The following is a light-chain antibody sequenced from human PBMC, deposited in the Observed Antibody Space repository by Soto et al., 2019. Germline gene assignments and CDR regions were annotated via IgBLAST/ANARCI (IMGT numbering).Light chain of an antibody. CDR1: SSNIGAGYD. CDR2: DNT. J-gene: IGLJ1*01. Sequence: QAVVTQPPSVSGAPGQRVTISCTGSSSNIGAGYDVHWYQQLPGTAPKLLIHDNTNRPSGVPDRFSGSKSGTSASLAITGLQAEDEADYYCQSYDSSLSGSYVFGTGTKLTVL. V-gene: IGLV1-40*01. CDR3: QSYDSSLSGSYV.